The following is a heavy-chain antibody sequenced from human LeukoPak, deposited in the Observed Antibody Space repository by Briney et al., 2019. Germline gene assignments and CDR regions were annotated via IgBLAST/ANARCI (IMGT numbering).Heavy chain of an antibody. CDR2: MNPYSGDR. Sequence: ASVKVSCTTSGYTFTSFHINWVRQATGRGLEWMGWMNPYSGDRGYAQKFQGRVSITSDTSISTAYMELRSLRSDDTAVYFCARTTSFTASGYDYWGQGTLVTVSS. CDR1: GYTFTSFH. J-gene: IGHJ4*02. D-gene: IGHD6-25*01. V-gene: IGHV1-8*03. CDR3: ARTTSFTASGYDY.